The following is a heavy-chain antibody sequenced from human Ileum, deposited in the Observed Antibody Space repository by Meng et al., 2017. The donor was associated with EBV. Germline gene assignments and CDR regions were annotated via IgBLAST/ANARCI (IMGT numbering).Heavy chain of an antibody. D-gene: IGHD6-19*01. V-gene: IGHV4-4*02. Sequence: HVQLQESGPGLVKPSGTLSLTCAVSGCSISSSNWWSWVRQPPGKGLEWIGEIYHSGSTNYNPSLKSRVTISVDKSKNQFSLKLSSVTAADTAVYYCASFPPPGKQWLVTDYWGQGTLVTVSS. J-gene: IGHJ4*02. CDR1: GCSISSSNW. CDR2: IYHSGST. CDR3: ASFPPPGKQWLVTDY.